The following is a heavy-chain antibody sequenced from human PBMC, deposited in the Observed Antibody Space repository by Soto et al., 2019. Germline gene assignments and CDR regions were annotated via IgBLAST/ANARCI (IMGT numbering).Heavy chain of an antibody. CDR3: AKDPGYGGNPGYNWFDP. CDR1: GFIFSSYA. J-gene: IGHJ5*02. CDR2: ISASGGST. Sequence: GGSLRLSCAASGFIFSSYAMSWVRQAPGKGLEWVSSISASGGSTYYADSVKGRFTISRDNSKNTLYLQMNSLRAEDTAVYYCAKDPGYGGNPGYNWFDPWGQGTLVTVSS. V-gene: IGHV3-23*01. D-gene: IGHD4-17*01.